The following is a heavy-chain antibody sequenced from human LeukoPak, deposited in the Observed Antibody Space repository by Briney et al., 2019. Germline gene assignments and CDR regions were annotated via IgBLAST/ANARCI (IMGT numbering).Heavy chain of an antibody. CDR1: GFSLSTSGVG. CDR2: IYWNDDK. J-gene: IGHJ5*02. Sequence: SGPTLVKPTQTLTLTCTFSGFSLSTSGVGVGWIRQPPGKALEWLALIYWNDDKRYSPSLKSRLTITKDTSKNQVVLTMTNMDPVDTATYYCAHRQVWYDILTGYSKINWFDPWGQGTLVTVSS. D-gene: IGHD3-9*01. V-gene: IGHV2-5*01. CDR3: AHRQVWYDILTGYSKINWFDP.